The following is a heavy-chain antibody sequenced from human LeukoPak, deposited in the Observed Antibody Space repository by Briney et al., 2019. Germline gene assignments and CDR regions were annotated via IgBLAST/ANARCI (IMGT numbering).Heavy chain of an antibody. J-gene: IGHJ4*02. CDR1: GYSISSGYY. D-gene: IGHD1-26*01. V-gene: IGHV4-38-2*02. CDR3: ARGVVGATTDFDY. Sequence: SETLSLTCTVSGYSISSGYYWGWIRQPPGKGLEWIGSIYHSGSTHYNPSLKSRVTISVDTSKNQFSLKPSSVTAADTAVYYCARGVVGATTDFDYWGQGTLVTVSS. CDR2: IYHSGST.